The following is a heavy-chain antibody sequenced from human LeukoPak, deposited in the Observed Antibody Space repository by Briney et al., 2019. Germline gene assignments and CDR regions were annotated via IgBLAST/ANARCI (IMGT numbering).Heavy chain of an antibody. CDR2: INHSGST. Sequence: PSETLSLTCAVSGGSFSGHYWSWIRQPPGMGLEWIGEINHSGSTNYSPSLKSRVTISVDTSKNQFSLKLSSVTAADTAVYYCAANIVVVPAAQYFQHWGQGTLVTVSS. V-gene: IGHV4-34*01. J-gene: IGHJ1*01. D-gene: IGHD2-2*01. CDR3: AANIVVVPAAQYFQH. CDR1: GGSFSGHY.